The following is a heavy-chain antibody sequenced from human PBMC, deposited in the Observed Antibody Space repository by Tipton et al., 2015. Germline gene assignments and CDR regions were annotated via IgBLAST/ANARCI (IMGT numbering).Heavy chain of an antibody. CDR2: IYYSGST. V-gene: IGHV4-39*01. CDR3: AREQDSDGSEYDSSGLCGFDP. CDR1: GGSISSRSYY. D-gene: IGHD3-22*01. J-gene: IGHJ5*02. Sequence: TLSLTCTVSGGSISSRSYYWGWIRQPPGKGLEWIGSIYYSGSTYYNPSLKSRVTISVDTSKNQFSLKLSSVTAADTAVYYCAREQDSDGSEYDSSGLCGFDPWGQGTLVTVSS.